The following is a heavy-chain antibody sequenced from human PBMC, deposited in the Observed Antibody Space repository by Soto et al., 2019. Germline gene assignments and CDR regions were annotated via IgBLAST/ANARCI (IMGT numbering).Heavy chain of an antibody. Sequence: SETLSLTCAVYGGSFSGYYWSWIRQPPGKGLEWIGEINHSRSTNYNPSLKSRVTISVDTSKNQFSLKLSSVTAADTAVYYCARGSSNIVATTINWFDPWGQGTLVTVSS. CDR1: GGSFSGYY. CDR3: ARGSSNIVATTINWFDP. V-gene: IGHV4-34*01. D-gene: IGHD5-12*01. J-gene: IGHJ5*02. CDR2: INHSRST.